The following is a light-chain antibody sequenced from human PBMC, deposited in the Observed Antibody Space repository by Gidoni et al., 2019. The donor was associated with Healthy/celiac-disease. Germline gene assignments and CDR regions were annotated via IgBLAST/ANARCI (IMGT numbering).Light chain of an antibody. J-gene: IGKJ2*01. V-gene: IGKV3D-7*01. CDR2: GAS. CDR3: QQDYNHGT. Sequence: VLIYGASTRATSIPARFSGSGSGTDFTLTISSLQPEDFAVYYCQQDYNHGTFGQGTKLEIK.